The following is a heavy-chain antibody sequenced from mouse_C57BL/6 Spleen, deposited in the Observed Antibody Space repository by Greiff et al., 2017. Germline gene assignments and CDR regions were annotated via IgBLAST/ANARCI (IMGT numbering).Heavy chain of an antibody. CDR2: ISSGGSNT. Sequence: EVMLVESGGGLVKPGGSLKLSCAASGFTFSDYGMHWVRQAPEKGLEWVAYISSGGSNTYYADTVKGRFTISRDNAKNTLFLQMTSLRSEDTAMXTCARRGVVSTKAMDYWGQGTSVTVSS. J-gene: IGHJ4*01. CDR3: ARRGVVSTKAMDY. D-gene: IGHD1-1*01. CDR1: GFTFSDYG. V-gene: IGHV5-17*01.